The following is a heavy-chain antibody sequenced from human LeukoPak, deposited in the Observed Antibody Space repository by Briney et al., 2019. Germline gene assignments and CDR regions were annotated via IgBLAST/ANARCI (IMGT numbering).Heavy chain of an antibody. CDR2: IFHSGST. CDR1: VYSIRSGYY. CDR3: ARRYCSGGSCHPNDAFNV. V-gene: IGHV4-38-2*01. D-gene: IGHD2-15*01. J-gene: IGHJ3*01. Sequence: SETLSLTCAVSVYSIRSGYYCGWIRQPAGKGLEWIGSIFHSGSTYYNPSLKSRVTISVDTSKNQFSLKLSSVTAADTAIYYCARRYCSGGSCHPNDAFNVWGQGTMVTVSS.